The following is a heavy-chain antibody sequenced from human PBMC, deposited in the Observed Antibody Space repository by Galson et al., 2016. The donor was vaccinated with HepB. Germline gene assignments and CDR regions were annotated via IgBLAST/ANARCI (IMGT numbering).Heavy chain of an antibody. CDR1: TFSSYW. D-gene: IGHD4-23*01. CDR2: ISTDGSST. J-gene: IGHJ6*02. Sequence: TFSSYWMHWVRQAPGKGLMWVSRISTDGSSTRYADSVKGRFTISRDNAKNTLYLQMRSLRAEDSAMYFCARNPYSGPRYYYGLDVWGRGTMVTVSS. V-gene: IGHV3-74*01. CDR3: ARNPYSGPRYYYGLDV.